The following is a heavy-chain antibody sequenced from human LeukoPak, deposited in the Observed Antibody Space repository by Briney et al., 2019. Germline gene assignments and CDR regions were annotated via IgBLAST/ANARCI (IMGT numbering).Heavy chain of an antibody. CDR1: GFTFSSYS. CDR3: ARVGSYNGAYYDFWCGYYPQPFDY. J-gene: IGHJ4*02. D-gene: IGHD3-3*01. CDR2: ISSSSSYI. Sequence: GGSLRLSCAASGFTFSSYSMNWVRQAPGKGLEWVSSISSSSSYIYYADSVKGRFTISRDNAKNSLYLQMNSLRAEDTAVYYCARVGSYNGAYYDFWCGYYPQPFDYWGQGTLVTVSS. V-gene: IGHV3-21*01.